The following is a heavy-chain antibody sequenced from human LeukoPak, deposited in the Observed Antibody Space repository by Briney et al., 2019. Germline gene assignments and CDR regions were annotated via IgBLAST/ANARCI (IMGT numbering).Heavy chain of an antibody. CDR1: GGSISSYY. D-gene: IGHD3-22*01. CDR2: IYYSGST. J-gene: IGHJ3*02. CDR3: ARATWNYYDSSGYYYVGAFDI. Sequence: SETLSLTCTVSGGSISSYYWSWIRQPPGKGLEWIGYIYYSGSTNYNPSLKSRVTISVDTSKNQFSLKLSSVTAADTAVYYCARATWNYYDSSGYYYVGAFDIWGQGTMVTVSS. V-gene: IGHV4-59*12.